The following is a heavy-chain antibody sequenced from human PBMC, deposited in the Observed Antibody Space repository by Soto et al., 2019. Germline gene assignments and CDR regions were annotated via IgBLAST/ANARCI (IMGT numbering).Heavy chain of an antibody. D-gene: IGHD3-3*01. V-gene: IGHV3-7*01. CDR1: GFTFSSYW. J-gene: IGHJ5*02. Sequence: EVQLVESGGGLVQPGGSLRLSCAASGFTFSSYWMSWVRQAPGKGLEWVANIKQDGSEKYYVDSVKGRFTISRDNAKNSLYLQMNSLRAEDTAVYYCARDSYYDFWSGYYSPWFDPWGQGTLVTVSS. CDR2: IKQDGSEK. CDR3: ARDSYYDFWSGYYSPWFDP.